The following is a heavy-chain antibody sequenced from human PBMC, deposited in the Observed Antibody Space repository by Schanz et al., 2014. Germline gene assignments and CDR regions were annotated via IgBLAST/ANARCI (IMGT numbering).Heavy chain of an antibody. Sequence: EVQLLESGGGLVRPGGSLRLSCAASGFTFSNYAMSWVRQAPGKGLEWVSGFIVDSGNTYYAGSVKDRFSISRDYSKNTLYLQMSSLRAEDTAIYYCAKLSSSGRLAGYFDYWGQGALVTVSS. CDR3: AKLSSSGRLAGYFDY. CDR1: GFTFSNYA. J-gene: IGHJ4*02. V-gene: IGHV3-23*01. CDR2: FIVDSGNT. D-gene: IGHD6-19*01.